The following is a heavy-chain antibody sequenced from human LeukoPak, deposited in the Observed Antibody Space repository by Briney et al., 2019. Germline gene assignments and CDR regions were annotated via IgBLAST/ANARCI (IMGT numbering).Heavy chain of an antibody. CDR1: GYTFTSYF. CDR3: ARARTQYSSGWYFDY. V-gene: IGHV1-69*13. J-gene: IGHJ4*02. D-gene: IGHD6-19*01. CDR2: IIPIFGTA. Sequence: ASVKVSCKASGYTFTSYFMHWVRQAPGQGLEWMGGIIPIFGTANYAQKFQGRVTITADESTSTAYMELSSLRSEDTAVYYCARARTQYSSGWYFDYWGQGTLVTVSS.